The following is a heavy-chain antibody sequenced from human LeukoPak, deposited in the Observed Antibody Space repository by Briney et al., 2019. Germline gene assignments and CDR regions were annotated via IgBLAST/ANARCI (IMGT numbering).Heavy chain of an antibody. CDR3: LPQSEVYGDYLD. D-gene: IGHD4-17*01. J-gene: IGHJ4*02. CDR2: TNPNSAGT. V-gene: IGHV1-2*02. CDR1: VYTLTYYY. Sequence: GASVNVSFQASVYTLTYYYMHWVGQAPGRGLEWMGWTNPNSAGTNYAQKLQGRLTITRDTSISTAYMELGRLRSDDTAVYYCLPQSEVYGDYLDWGQGTLVTVSS.